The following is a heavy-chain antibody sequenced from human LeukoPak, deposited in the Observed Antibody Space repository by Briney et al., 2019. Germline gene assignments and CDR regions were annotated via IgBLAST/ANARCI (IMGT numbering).Heavy chain of an antibody. D-gene: IGHD3-22*01. CDR1: GFIFSSYA. V-gene: IGHV3-23*01. J-gene: IGHJ4*02. Sequence: GGSLRLSCAASGFIFSSYAMKWVRQAPGKGLEWVSTIAGSGTYYADSVKGRFTISRDNSKNTLYLQMNSLRAEDTAVYYCASPAEGYYDSSGYYYGPFDYWGQGTLVTVSS. CDR3: ASPAEGYYDSSGYYYGPFDY. CDR2: IAGSGT.